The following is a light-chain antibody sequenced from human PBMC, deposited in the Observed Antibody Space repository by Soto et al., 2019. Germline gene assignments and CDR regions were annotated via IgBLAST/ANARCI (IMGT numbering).Light chain of an antibody. Sequence: ENVFTQSPFTVSLSPGERAALSCRASQSVKSYLPWYQQKPGQAPRLLIYDASNRAAGIPARFSGSGSGTDFTLTISSLDPEDFPVYYCQSRSSWPPVLTFGGGTKVDIK. CDR2: DAS. J-gene: IGKJ4*01. CDR3: QSRSSWPPVLT. CDR1: QSVKSY. V-gene: IGKV3-11*01.